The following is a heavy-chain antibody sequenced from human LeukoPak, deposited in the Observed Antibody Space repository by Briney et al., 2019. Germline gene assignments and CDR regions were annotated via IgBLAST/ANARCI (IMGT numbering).Heavy chain of an antibody. CDR1: GFTVSSNY. Sequence: GGSLRLSCAASGFTVSSNYMSWVRQAPGKGLEWVSVIYSGGSTYYADSVKGRFTISRDNAKNSLYLQMNSLRAEDTALYYCAKDMGYYGSGSYNFIDYWGQGTLVTVSS. CDR3: AKDMGYYGSGSYNFIDY. CDR2: IYSGGST. D-gene: IGHD3-10*01. J-gene: IGHJ4*02. V-gene: IGHV3-53*05.